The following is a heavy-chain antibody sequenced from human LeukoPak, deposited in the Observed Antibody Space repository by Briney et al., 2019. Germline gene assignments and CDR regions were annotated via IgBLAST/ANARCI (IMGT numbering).Heavy chain of an antibody. CDR3: ARHPRGQDFWSGYSPYYFDY. CDR1: GGSISSYY. D-gene: IGHD3-3*01. J-gene: IGHJ4*02. CDR2: IYYSGST. V-gene: IGHV4-39*01. Sequence: SETLSLTCTVSGGSISSYYWGWIRQPPGKGLEWIGSIYYSGSTYYNPSLKSRVTISVDTSKNQFSLKLSSVTAADTAVYYCARHPRGQDFWSGYSPYYFDYWGQGTLVTVSS.